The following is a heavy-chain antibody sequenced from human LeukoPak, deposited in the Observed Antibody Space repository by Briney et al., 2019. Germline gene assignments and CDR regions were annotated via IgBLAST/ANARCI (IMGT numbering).Heavy chain of an antibody. V-gene: IGHV1-69*13. J-gene: IGHJ5*02. CDR2: IIPIFGTA. CDR3: ALNYGSGTYARGWFDP. CDR1: GGTFSSYA. Sequence: SVKVSCKASGGTFSSYAISWVRQAPGQGLEWMGGIIPIFGTANYAQKFQGRVTITADESTSTAYMELSSLRSEDTAVYYCALNYGSGTYARGWFDPWGQGTLVTVSS. D-gene: IGHD3-10*01.